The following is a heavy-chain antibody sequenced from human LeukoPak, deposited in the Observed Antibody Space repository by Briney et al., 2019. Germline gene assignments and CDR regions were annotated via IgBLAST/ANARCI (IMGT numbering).Heavy chain of an antibody. J-gene: IGHJ6*03. CDR3: ARAPRDPEGYYYYMDV. D-gene: IGHD1-14*01. CDR1: GFTFSDYY. CDR2: ISSSGSTM. V-gene: IGHV3-11*01. Sequence: KLWGSLRLSFSASGFTFSDYYMSWIRQAPGKGLEGGSYISSSGSTMYYADSVKGRFTISRDNAKNLLYLQMNILRAEDTAVYYCARAPRDPEGYYYYMDVWGKGTTVTVSS.